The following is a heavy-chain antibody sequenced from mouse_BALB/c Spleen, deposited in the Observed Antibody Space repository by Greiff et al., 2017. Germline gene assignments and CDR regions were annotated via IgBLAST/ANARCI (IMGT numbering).Heavy chain of an antibody. CDR3: AGAWLRGHAMDY. V-gene: IGHV1S135*01. Sequence: EVQLQQSGPELMKPGASVKISCKASGYSFTSYYMHWVKQSHGKSLEWIGYIDPFNGGTSYNQKFKGKATLTVDKSSSTAYMHLSSLTSEDSAVYYCAGAWLRGHAMDYWGQGTSVTVSS. J-gene: IGHJ4*01. CDR1: GYSFTSYY. D-gene: IGHD2-2*01. CDR2: IDPFNGGT.